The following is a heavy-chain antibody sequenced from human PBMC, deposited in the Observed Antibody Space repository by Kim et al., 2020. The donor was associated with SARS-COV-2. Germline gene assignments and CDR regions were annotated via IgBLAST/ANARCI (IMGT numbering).Heavy chain of an antibody. J-gene: IGHJ5*01. CDR1: GFTFTRHA. D-gene: IGHD3-10*01. Sequence: GGSLRLSCTASGFTFTRHAMSWVRQAPGKGLEWVSGIAGPGIRTYYADSVKGRFTISRENSRNTVFLEMNSLTVDDTAVYYCAVDRRFQSTWGHGTLVTV. V-gene: IGHV3-23*01. CDR2: IAGPGIRT. CDR3: AVDRRFQST.